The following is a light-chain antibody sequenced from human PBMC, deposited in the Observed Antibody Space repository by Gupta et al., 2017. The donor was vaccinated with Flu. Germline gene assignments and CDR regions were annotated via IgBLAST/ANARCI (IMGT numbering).Light chain of an antibody. CDR1: QSISSY. J-gene: IGKJ4*01. CDR2: AAS. Sequence: SPSSLSASVGDRVTITCRASQSISSYLNWYQQKPGKAPKLLIYAASSLQSGVPSRFSGSGSGTDFTLTISSLQPEDFATYYCQQSSTFGGGTKVEIK. CDR3: QQSST. V-gene: IGKV1-39*01.